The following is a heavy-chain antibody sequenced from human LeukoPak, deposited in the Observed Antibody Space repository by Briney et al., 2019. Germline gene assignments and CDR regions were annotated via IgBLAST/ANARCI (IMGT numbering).Heavy chain of an antibody. Sequence: GGSLRLSCAASGFTFSSYSMNWVRQAPGKGLEWVSSISSSSSYIYYADSVKGRFTISRDNAKNSLYPQMNSLRVEDTAVYYCARAGTGYHSSSDYWGQGTLVTVSS. CDR2: ISSSSSYI. CDR1: GFTFSSYS. J-gene: IGHJ4*02. CDR3: ARAGTGYHSSSDY. V-gene: IGHV3-21*01. D-gene: IGHD3/OR15-3a*01.